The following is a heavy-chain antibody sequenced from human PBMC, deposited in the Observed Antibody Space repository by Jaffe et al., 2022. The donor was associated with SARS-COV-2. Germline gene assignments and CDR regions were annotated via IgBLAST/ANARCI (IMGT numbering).Heavy chain of an antibody. CDR3: ARQRGYTDYVGY. V-gene: IGHV4-39*01. D-gene: IGHD5-12*01. J-gene: IGHJ4*02. Sequence: QLQLQESGPGLAKPSETLSLICTVSGGSITNSDYSWGWIRQPPGKGLEWIGSIYYSGTTHYNPSLKSRVAISVDTSKSQFSLNLSSVTAADTAVYYCARQRGYTDYVGYWGQGILVTVSS. CDR1: GGSITNSDYS. CDR2: IYYSGTT.